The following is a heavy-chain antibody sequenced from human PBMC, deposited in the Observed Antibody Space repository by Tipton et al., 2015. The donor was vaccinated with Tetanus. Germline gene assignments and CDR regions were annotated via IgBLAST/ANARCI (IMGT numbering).Heavy chain of an antibody. Sequence: SLRLSCAVSGFSLSNYGMHWVRQAPGKGLEWVANIKQDGSAQYYVDSVKGRFTFSRDNAKNSLYLQVNSLRVEDTAVYYCARAISSRWGKHDAFDIWGQGTTVAVSS. V-gene: IGHV3-7*01. CDR3: ARAISSRWGKHDAFDI. J-gene: IGHJ3*02. D-gene: IGHD3-16*01. CDR2: IKQDGSAQ. CDR1: GFSLSNYG.